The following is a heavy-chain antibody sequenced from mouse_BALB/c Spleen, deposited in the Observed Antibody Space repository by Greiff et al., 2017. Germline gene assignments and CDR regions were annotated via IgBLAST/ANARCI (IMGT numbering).Heavy chain of an antibody. D-gene: IGHD2-4*01. V-gene: IGHV5-9-4*01. CDR1: GFTFSSYA. Sequence: DVMLVESGGGLVKPGGSLKLSCAASGFTFSSYAMSWVRQSPEKRLEWVAEISSGGSYTYYPDTVTGRFTISRDNAKNTLYLEMSSLRSEDTAMYYCARALSTMITTWFAYWGQGTLVTVSA. CDR3: ARALSTMITTWFAY. CDR2: ISSGGSYT. J-gene: IGHJ3*01.